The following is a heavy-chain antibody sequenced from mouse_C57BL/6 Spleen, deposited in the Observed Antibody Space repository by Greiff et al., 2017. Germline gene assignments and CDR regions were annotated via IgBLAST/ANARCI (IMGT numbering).Heavy chain of an antibody. Sequence: QVQLQQSGAELVRPGASVKLSCKASGYTFTDYYINWVKQRPGQGLEWIARIYPGSGNTYYNEKFKGKATLTAEKSSSTAYMQLSSLTSEDSAVYFCAREKNWDSNYGFDYWGQGTTLIVSS. D-gene: IGHD2-5*01. CDR2: IYPGSGNT. CDR3: AREKNWDSNYGFDY. V-gene: IGHV1-76*01. CDR1: GYTFTDYY. J-gene: IGHJ2*01.